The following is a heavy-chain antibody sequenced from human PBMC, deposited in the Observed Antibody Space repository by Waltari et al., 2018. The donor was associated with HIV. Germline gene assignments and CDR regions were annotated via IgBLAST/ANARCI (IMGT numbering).Heavy chain of an antibody. CDR1: GFSLRTSGLG. CDR2: IYWNDIK. V-gene: IGHV2-5*01. CDR3: AYIGYSGSESGRYGFAT. Sequence: QITLKESGPSLVKPRQTLTLTCTFSGFSLRTSGLGVGWIRQRPGKALEWLALIYWNDIKLYTPSPSLKTSLAISKDASKNQVVLTVTNMGPLDTGTYYCAYIGYSGSESGRYGFATWGQGTQVTVSS. J-gene: IGHJ4*02. D-gene: IGHD6-13*01.